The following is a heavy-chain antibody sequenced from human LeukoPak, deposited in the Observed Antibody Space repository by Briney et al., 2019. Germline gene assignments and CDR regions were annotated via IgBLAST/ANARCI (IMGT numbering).Heavy chain of an antibody. CDR3: AREVYGDYYFDY. CDR1: GGTFSSYA. V-gene: IGHV1-69*13. D-gene: IGHD4-17*01. Sequence: SVKVSCKASGGTFSSYAISWVRRAPGQGLEWMGGIIPIFGTANYAQKFQGRVTITADESTSTAYMELSSLRSEDTAVYYCAREVYGDYYFDYWGQGTLVTVSS. J-gene: IGHJ4*02. CDR2: IIPIFGTA.